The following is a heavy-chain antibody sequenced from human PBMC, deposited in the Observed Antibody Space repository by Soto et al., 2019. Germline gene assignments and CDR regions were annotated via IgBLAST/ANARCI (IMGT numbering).Heavy chain of an antibody. CDR2: IYHSGST. V-gene: IGHV4-4*02. J-gene: IGHJ4*02. CDR1: GGSISSSNW. Sequence: QVQLQESGPGLVKPSGTLSLTCAVSGGSISSSNWWSWVRQPPGKGLEWIGEIYHSGSTNYNPSLKSRVTISVYKSKTQFSLKLSSVTAADTAVYSCARTPWDGYTGYSVDYWGQGTPVTVSS. CDR3: ARTPWDGYTGYSVDY. D-gene: IGHD5-18*01.